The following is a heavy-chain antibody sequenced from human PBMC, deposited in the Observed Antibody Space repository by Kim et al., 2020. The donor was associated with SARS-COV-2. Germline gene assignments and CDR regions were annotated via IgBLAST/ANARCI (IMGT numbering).Heavy chain of an antibody. V-gene: IGHV4-4*02. CDR3: ARAGIGSRQFDY. D-gene: IGHD6-6*01. CDR2: VYHSGTT. J-gene: IGHJ4*02. CDR1: GDSISSSNW. Sequence: SETLSLTCAVSGDSISSSNWWSWVRQPSGKGLEWIGEVYHSGTTNYNPSLKSRVTISVDKSKNQFSLNLSSVTAADTALYYCARAGIGSRQFDYWGQGTLVTVSS.